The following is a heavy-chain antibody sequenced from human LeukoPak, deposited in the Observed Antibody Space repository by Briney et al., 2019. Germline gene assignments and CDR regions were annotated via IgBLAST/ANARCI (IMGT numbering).Heavy chain of an antibody. CDR1: GSSFSSYY. CDR2: IYYSVT. CDR3: AGPSEDFQH. D-gene: IGHD6-6*01. J-gene: IGHJ1*01. Sequence: PSETLSLTCTLSGSSFSSYYWNWIRQPPGKGLEWIGYIYYSVTTYNPSLKSRVTITIDMSKNQFSLKLRSVTAADTAVYYCAGPSEDFQHWGQGTLVTVSS. V-gene: IGHV4-59*01.